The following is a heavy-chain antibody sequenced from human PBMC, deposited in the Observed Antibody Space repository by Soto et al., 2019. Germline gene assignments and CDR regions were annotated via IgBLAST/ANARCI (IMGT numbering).Heavy chain of an antibody. Sequence: ASVKVSCKASGYTFTSYYMHWVRQAPGQGLERMGIINPSGGSTSYAQKFQGRVTMTRDTSTSTVYMELSSLRSEDTAVYYCAIWSVGSRQLDDWGQGTLVTVSS. D-gene: IGHD6-6*01. CDR3: AIWSVGSRQLDD. CDR2: INPSGGST. V-gene: IGHV1-46*03. J-gene: IGHJ4*02. CDR1: GYTFTSYY.